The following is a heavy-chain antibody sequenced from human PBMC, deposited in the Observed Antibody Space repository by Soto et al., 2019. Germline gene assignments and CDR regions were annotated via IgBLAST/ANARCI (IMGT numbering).Heavy chain of an antibody. V-gene: IGHV4-4*02. CDR3: ARVFGYCSSTSCYAEDYYYYMDV. D-gene: IGHD2-2*01. Sequence: QVQLQESGPGLVNPSGTLSLTCAVSSGSISSSNWWSWVRQPPGKGLEWIGEIYHSGSTNYNPSLKSRVTISVDKSKNQFSLKLSSVTAADTAVYYCARVFGYCSSTSCYAEDYYYYMDVWGKGTTVTVSS. J-gene: IGHJ6*03. CDR1: SGSISSSNW. CDR2: IYHSGST.